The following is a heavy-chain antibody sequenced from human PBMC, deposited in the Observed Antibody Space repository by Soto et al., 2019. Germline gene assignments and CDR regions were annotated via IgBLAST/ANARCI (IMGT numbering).Heavy chain of an antibody. V-gene: IGHV1-8*02. J-gene: IGHJ4*02. CDR2: MNPNSGNT. Sequence: ASVKVSCKASGYTFTSYGISWVRQAPGQGLEWMGWMNPNSGNTGNAQKFQGRITMTRNTSISTAYMELSSLRSEDTAVYYCARSVEWLASFDYWGQGTLVTVSS. CDR1: GYTFTSYG. CDR3: ARSVEWLASFDY. D-gene: IGHD6-19*01.